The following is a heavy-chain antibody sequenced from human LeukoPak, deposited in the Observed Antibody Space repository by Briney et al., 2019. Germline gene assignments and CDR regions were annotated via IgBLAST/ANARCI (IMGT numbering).Heavy chain of an antibody. J-gene: IGHJ4*02. CDR2: INYSGST. V-gene: IGHV4-59*01. D-gene: IGHD3-16*01. Sequence: KSSETLSLTCTVSGGSISSYYWSWIRQPPGKGLEWIGYINYSGSTKYNPSLKSRVTISADTSKNQFSLKLSSVTAADTAVYYCARDQRLGTFDYWGQGTLVTVSS. CDR3: ARDQRLGTFDY. CDR1: GGSISSYY.